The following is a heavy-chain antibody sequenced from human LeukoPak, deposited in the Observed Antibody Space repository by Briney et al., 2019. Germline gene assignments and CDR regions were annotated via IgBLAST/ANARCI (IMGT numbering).Heavy chain of an antibody. CDR2: MYNRGST. J-gene: IGHJ4*02. CDR3: ARAEKAVTGTLDY. CDR1: GDSISNYY. D-gene: IGHD6-19*01. Sequence: AETLSLTCTVSGDSISNYYGSWIRQSPGKKLEWIGYMYNRGSTIYNPSLKSRVTISTDTSKNQFSLRLTSVTAADTAVYYCARAEKAVTGTLDYWGQETLITVPS. V-gene: IGHV4-59*01.